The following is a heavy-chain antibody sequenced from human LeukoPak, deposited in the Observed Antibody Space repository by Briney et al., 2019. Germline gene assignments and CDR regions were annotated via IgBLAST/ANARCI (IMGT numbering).Heavy chain of an antibody. D-gene: IGHD7-27*01. J-gene: IGHJ4*02. CDR2: MYFGERT. CDR1: GASITSYY. Sequence: SETLSLTCTVSGASITSYYWTWIRQPPGKGLEWVGYMYFGERTNYNPSLKSRATISIDTSKRQFSLKLKSVTAADTAVYYCARIPGDRPDDWGQGTLVTVS. V-gene: IGHV4-59*01. CDR3: ARIPGDRPDD.